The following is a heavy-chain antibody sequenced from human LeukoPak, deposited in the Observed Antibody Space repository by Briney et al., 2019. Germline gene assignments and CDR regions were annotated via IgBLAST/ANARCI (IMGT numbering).Heavy chain of an antibody. Sequence: PSETLSLTCTVSGGSISSGGYYWSWIRQPPGKGLEWIGYIYHSGSTYYNPSLKSRVTISVDRSKNQFSLKLSSVTAADTAVYYCARGPRNPRLFDYWGQGTLVTVSS. CDR2: IYHSGST. V-gene: IGHV4-30-2*01. CDR3: ARGPRNPRLFDY. J-gene: IGHJ4*02. CDR1: GGSISSGGYY.